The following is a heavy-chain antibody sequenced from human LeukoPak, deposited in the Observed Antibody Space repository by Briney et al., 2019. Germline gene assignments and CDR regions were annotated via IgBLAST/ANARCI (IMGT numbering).Heavy chain of an antibody. CDR2: ISYDGSNK. Sequence: PGGSLRLSCAASGFTFSSYSMNWVRQAPGKGLEWVAVISYDGSNKYYADSVKGRFTISRDNSKNTLYLQMNSLRAEDTAVYYCAKGRRTAMVTIDYWGQGTLVTVSS. D-gene: IGHD5-18*01. J-gene: IGHJ4*02. V-gene: IGHV3-30*18. CDR1: GFTFSSYS. CDR3: AKGRRTAMVTIDY.